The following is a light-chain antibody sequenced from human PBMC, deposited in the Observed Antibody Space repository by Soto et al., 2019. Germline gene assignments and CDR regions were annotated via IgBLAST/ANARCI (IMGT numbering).Light chain of an antibody. CDR1: QSIGKR. V-gene: IGKV3D-15*01. CDR2: TAS. CDR3: QQYDNWPPIT. Sequence: VMTQSPATLPVSPGESATLSCRASQSIGKRLAWFQQKPGQAPRLLMYTASDRAPDTPARFVGSGSGTEFTLTISGLQSEDFAIYFCQQYDNWPPITFGQGTRLEIK. J-gene: IGKJ5*01.